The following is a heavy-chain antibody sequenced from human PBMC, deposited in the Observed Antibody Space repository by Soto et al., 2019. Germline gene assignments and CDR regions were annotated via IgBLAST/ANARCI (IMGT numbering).Heavy chain of an antibody. V-gene: IGHV4-39*01. CDR3: ARRERAAGTDWWFDP. J-gene: IGHJ5*02. D-gene: IGHD6-13*01. CDR1: GGSISSSSFH. Sequence: QLQLQESGPGLVKPSETLSLTCTVSGGSISSSSFHWGWIRQPPGKGLEWIGSIYYSGSTYYSPSLKSRATISVDTSKNQFPRKLSSVTAADTAVYYCARRERAAGTDWWFDPWGQGTLVTVSS. CDR2: IYYSGST.